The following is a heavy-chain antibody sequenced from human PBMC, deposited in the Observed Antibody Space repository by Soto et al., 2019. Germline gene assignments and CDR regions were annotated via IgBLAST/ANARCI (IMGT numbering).Heavy chain of an antibody. J-gene: IGHJ5*02. CDR3: ARDGFCTSSTCRVGNWFAH. CDR2: INHRGST. CDR1: GGSFSGYY. V-gene: IGHV4-34*01. Sequence: PSETLSLTCVVYGGSFSGYYWSWIRQSPGKGLGWIGGINHRGSTNYNPSLESRVTISVDTSKNQFSLKLPSVTAAATAMYYCARDGFCTSSTCRVGNWFAHWGQGTLVAVSS. D-gene: IGHD2-2*01.